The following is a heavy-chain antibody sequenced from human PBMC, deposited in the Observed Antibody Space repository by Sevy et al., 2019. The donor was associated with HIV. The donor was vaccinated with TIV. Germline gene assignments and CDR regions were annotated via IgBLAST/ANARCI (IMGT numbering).Heavy chain of an antibody. CDR2: ISYDGSSK. J-gene: IGHJ4*02. CDR1: GFTFSSHA. V-gene: IGHV3-30-3*01. Sequence: GGSLRLSCAASGFTFSSHAMHRVRQAPGKGLEWVAVISYDGSSKYYADSVKGRFTISRDDSKNTLYLQMNSLRVGDTAVYYCARDGGYSVNFLPSGYWGQGTLVTVSS. D-gene: IGHD3-10*02. CDR3: ARDGGYSVNFLPSGY.